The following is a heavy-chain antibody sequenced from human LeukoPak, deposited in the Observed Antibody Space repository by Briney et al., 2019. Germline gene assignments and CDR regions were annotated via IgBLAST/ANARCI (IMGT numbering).Heavy chain of an antibody. D-gene: IGHD3-22*01. CDR1: GYSFSSYY. CDR3: ARDRTYYYDSSGYYGRFWFDP. CDR2: INPSGGST. J-gene: IGHJ5*02. V-gene: IGHV1-46*01. Sequence: ASVKVSCKASGYSFSSYYIHWVRQAPGQGLEWMGIINPSGGSTSYAQKFQGRVTMTGDTSTSTVYMEVSSLRSEDTAVYYCARDRTYYYDSSGYYGRFWFDPWGQGTLVTVSS.